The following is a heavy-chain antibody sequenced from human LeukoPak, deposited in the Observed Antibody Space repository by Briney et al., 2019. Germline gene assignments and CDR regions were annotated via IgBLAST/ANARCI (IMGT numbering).Heavy chain of an antibody. CDR3: AKLYYYDSSGTNGY. J-gene: IGHJ4*02. Sequence: GGSLRLSCAASGFTFSSCAMSWVRQAPGKGLEWVSAISGSGGSTYYADSVKGRFTISRDNSKNTLYLQMNSLRAEDTAVYYCAKLYYYDSSGTNGYWGQGTLVTVSS. V-gene: IGHV3-23*01. D-gene: IGHD3-22*01. CDR2: ISGSGGST. CDR1: GFTFSSCA.